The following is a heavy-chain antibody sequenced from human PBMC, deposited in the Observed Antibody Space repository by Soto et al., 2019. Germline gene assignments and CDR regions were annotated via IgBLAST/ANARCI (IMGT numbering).Heavy chain of an antibody. CDR3: ARPELGIDAAFDI. Sequence: SETLSLTCTVSGGSISSGGYYWSWIRQHPGKGLEWIGYIYYSGSTYYNPSLKSRVTISVDTSKNQFSLKLSSVTAADTAVYYCARPELGIDAAFDIWGQGTMVTVSS. CDR1: GGSISSGGYY. CDR2: IYYSGST. D-gene: IGHD7-27*01. V-gene: IGHV4-31*03. J-gene: IGHJ3*02.